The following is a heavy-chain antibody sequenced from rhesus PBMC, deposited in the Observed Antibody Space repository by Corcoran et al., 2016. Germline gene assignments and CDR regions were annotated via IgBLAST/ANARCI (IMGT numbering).Heavy chain of an antibody. CDR3: ARGTGVIMYYFDY. V-gene: IGHV4-127*01. CDR1: GGSISGYY. CDR2: IGGSSGST. D-gene: IGHD3-34*01. Sequence: QVQLQESGPGVVKPSETLSLTCAVSGGSISGYYLWIWIRQPPGKGLEWIGYIGGSSGSTNYNPSLKNRVTISKDTSKNQFSLKLSSVTAADTAVYYCARGTGVIMYYFDYWGQGVLVTVSS. J-gene: IGHJ4*01.